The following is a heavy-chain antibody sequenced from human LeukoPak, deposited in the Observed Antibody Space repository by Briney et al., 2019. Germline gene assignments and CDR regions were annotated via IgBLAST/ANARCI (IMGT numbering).Heavy chain of an antibody. V-gene: IGHV3-7*01. CDR2: IKPDGSEK. CDR1: GIMFGYSW. CDR3: ARDRHIAAAGYYFDY. D-gene: IGHD6-25*01. Sequence: PGGSLRLSCAASGIMFGYSWMSWVRQAPGKGLECVAYIKPDGSEKYYVDSVEGRFTISRDNSKNTLHLQMNSLRVEDTAVYYCARDRHIAAAGYYFDYWGQGTLVTVSS. J-gene: IGHJ4*02.